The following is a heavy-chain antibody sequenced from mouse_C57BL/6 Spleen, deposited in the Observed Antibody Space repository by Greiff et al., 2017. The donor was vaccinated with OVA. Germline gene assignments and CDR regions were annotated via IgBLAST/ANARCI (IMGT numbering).Heavy chain of an antibody. J-gene: IGHJ2*01. CDR1: GYAFSSYW. Sequence: VQLQQSGAELVKPGASVKISCKASGYAFSSYWMNWVKQRPGKGLEWIGQIYPGGGDTNYNGKFKGKATLTADKSSSTAYMQLSSLTSEDSAVYFCAREGGYGSSYGRYFDYWGQGTTLTVSS. V-gene: IGHV1-80*01. CDR3: AREGGYGSSYGRYFDY. D-gene: IGHD1-1*01. CDR2: IYPGGGDT.